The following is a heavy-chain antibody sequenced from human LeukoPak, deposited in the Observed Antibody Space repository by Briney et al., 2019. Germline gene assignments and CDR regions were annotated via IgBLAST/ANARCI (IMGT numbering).Heavy chain of an antibody. CDR1: GFTFSGYE. CDR2: ISTSGSTR. Sequence: GGSLRLSCSASGFTFSGYEMIWVRQAPGKGLEWLSYISTSGSTRYYADSVKGRFTISRDDAKDSLFLQVNSLRAEDTAVYYCAREAGAPGYFFDYWGQGTLVTVSS. J-gene: IGHJ4*02. V-gene: IGHV3-48*03. D-gene: IGHD3-22*01. CDR3: AREAGAPGYFFDY.